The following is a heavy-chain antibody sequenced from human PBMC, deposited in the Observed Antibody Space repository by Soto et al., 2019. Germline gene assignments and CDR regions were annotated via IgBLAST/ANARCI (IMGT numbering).Heavy chain of an antibody. D-gene: IGHD3-10*01. J-gene: IGHJ4*02. CDR3: ARDLFGEDGAGYFDY. Sequence: QVHLVQSGVEVKKPGASAKVSCKASGYSFSTYGISWVRQAPGQGLEWMGWISGLNGNTNYAQNLQGRVTMTTDTSTSTAYMELRSLGFDDTAMYYCARDLFGEDGAGYFDYWGQGTLVTVSS. V-gene: IGHV1-18*01. CDR1: GYSFSTYG. CDR2: ISGLNGNT.